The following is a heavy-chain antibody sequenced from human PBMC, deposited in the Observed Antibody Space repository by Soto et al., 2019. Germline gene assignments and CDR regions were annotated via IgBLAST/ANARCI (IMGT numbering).Heavy chain of an antibody. D-gene: IGHD6-13*01. CDR2: IYSDGTT. CDR3: ARDRYSKSDYKYGMDV. V-gene: IGHV3-53*01. Sequence: GGSLRLSCAASGFTVSSNYMTWVRQAPGKGLEWVSVIYSDGTTYYADSVKGRFTISRDNSKNTLYLQMNSLRAADTAVYYCARDRYSKSDYKYGMDVWGQGTTVTVSS. CDR1: GFTVSSNY. J-gene: IGHJ6*02.